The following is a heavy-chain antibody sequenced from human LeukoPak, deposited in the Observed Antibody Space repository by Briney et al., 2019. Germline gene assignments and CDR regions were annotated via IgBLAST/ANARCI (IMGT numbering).Heavy chain of an antibody. CDR1: GFTFSSYA. CDR3: ARDRVGATDYFDY. CDR2: ISYDGSNK. D-gene: IGHD1-26*01. V-gene: IGHV3-30-3*01. J-gene: IGHJ4*02. Sequence: GRSLRLSCAASGFTFSSYAMHWVRQAPGKGLEWVAVISYDGSNKYYADSVKGRFTISRDNSKNTLYLQMNSLRAEDTAVYYCARDRVGATDYFDYWGQGTLVTVSS.